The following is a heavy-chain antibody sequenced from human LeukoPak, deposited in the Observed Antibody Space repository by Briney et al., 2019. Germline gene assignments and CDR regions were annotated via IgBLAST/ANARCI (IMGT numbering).Heavy chain of an antibody. D-gene: IGHD6-19*01. J-gene: IGHJ4*02. CDR2: IRYDGSNK. CDR3: AKEGLIAVAGPYYFDY. V-gene: IGHV3-30*02. Sequence: GGSLRLSCAASGFTFSSYGMHWVRQAPGKGLEWVAFIRYDGSNKYYADSVEGRFTISRDDSKNTLYLQMNSLRAEDTAVYYCAKEGLIAVAGPYYFDYWGQGTLVTVSS. CDR1: GFTFSSYG.